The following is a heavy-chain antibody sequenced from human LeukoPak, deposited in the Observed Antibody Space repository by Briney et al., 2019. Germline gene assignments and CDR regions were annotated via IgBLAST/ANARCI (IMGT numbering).Heavy chain of an antibody. V-gene: IGHV3-23*01. Sequence: PGGSLRLSCAASGFTFSSYGMSWVRQAPGKGREWVSAISGSGGRTYYADSVKGRLTISRDNSQNSLHLQMNSLRAEDTAVYYCARDIPPLLWFGEPPTGYMDVWGKGTTVTVSS. CDR2: ISGSGGRT. J-gene: IGHJ6*03. CDR1: GFTFSSYG. D-gene: IGHD3-10*01. CDR3: ARDIPPLLWFGEPPTGYMDV.